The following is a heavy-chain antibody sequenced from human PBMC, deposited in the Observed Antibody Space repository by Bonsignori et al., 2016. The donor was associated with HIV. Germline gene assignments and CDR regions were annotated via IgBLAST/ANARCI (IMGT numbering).Heavy chain of an antibody. D-gene: IGHD1-26*01. CDR3: ARGVVGATQYYYYYYYMDV. Sequence: WIRQPPGKGLEWVAFIRYDGSNKYYADSVKGRFTISRDNSKNTLYLQMNSLRAEDTAVYYCARGVVGATQYYYYYYYMDVWGKGTTVTVSS. J-gene: IGHJ6*03. CDR2: IRYDGSNK. V-gene: IGHV3-30*02.